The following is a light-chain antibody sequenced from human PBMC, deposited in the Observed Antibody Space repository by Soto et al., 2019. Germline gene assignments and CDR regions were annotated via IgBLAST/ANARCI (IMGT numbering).Light chain of an antibody. CDR3: QQYSSYSLT. Sequence: DIQMTQSPSTLSAFVGDRVTIACRASQSISGWLAWYQQKPGKAPRLLMYVASTLQSGVPSRFSGSGSTTDFTLTISRLQPDDFATYYCQQYSSYSLTFGQGTKVDIK. CDR2: VAS. V-gene: IGKV1-5*01. J-gene: IGKJ1*01. CDR1: QSISGW.